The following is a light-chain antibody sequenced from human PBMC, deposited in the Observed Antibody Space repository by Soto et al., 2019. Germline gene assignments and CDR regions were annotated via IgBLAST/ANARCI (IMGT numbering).Light chain of an antibody. CDR2: AAS. CDR3: EQSYSRTFA. CDR1: QSITNY. Sequence: DIPMTQSPSSLTASVGDRVTITCRASQSITNYLIRYQQKVGKSPQLLIYAASTLQSGVPSRCSGIGSGTAMTLTTNNLQPEEFATGYGEQSYSRTFAFGGG. J-gene: IGKJ4*01. V-gene: IGKV1-39*01.